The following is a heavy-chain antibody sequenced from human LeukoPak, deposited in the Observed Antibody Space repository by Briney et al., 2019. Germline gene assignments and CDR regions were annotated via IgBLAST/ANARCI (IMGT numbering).Heavy chain of an antibody. J-gene: IGHJ4*02. V-gene: IGHV1-18*01. Sequence: GSSVKVSCKASGGTFSSYAITWVRQAPGQGFEWMGWISAYNGDTKYPETSQVRVTLTTDTSTNTVYMELRNLKSDDTAVYYCARGGSGSYYDYWGQGTLITVSS. CDR3: ARGGSGSYYDY. CDR2: ISAYNGDT. CDR1: GGTFSSYA. D-gene: IGHD3-10*01.